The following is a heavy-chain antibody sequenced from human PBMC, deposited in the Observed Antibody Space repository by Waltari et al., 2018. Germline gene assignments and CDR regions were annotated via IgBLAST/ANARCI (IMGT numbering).Heavy chain of an antibody. CDR2: IYWNDDK. J-gene: IGHJ6*02. CDR1: GFSLSTSGVG. V-gene: IGHV2-5*01. D-gene: IGHD6-13*01. CDR3: ARIRAAAGKGGYYYGMDV. Sequence: QITLKESGPTLVKPTQTLTLTCTFSGFSLSTSGVGVGWIRQPPGKALEWLALIYWNDDKRYSPALKTRLTISKDTSKNQVVLTMTNMDPVDTATYYCARIRAAAGKGGYYYGMDVWGQGTTVIVSS.